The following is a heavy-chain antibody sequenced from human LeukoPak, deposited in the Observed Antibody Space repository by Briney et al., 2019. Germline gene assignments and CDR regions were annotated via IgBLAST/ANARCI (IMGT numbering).Heavy chain of an antibody. Sequence: SETLSLTCTVSGGSITSYYWSWMRQPPGKGPEWIGYIYYGGNTDYNPSLKSRVTMSVDTSKNQFSLKLTSVTAADTAIYYCARIMGLCSSTTCYPRFDPWGQGTLVTVSS. J-gene: IGHJ5*02. CDR2: IYYGGNT. CDR1: GGSITSYY. D-gene: IGHD2-2*01. V-gene: IGHV4-59*01. CDR3: ARIMGLCSSTTCYPRFDP.